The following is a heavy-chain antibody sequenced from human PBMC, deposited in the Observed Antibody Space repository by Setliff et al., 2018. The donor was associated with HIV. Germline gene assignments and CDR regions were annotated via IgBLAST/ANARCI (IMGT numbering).Heavy chain of an antibody. Sequence: PSETLSLTCTVSGGSVRRSTSYWGWIRQPPGKGLEWIGSNYYSGTTYSNPSLKSRVTISVDTSKNQFSLRLTSVTAADTAVYYCARRQMVVAAVDAFDIWGQGTMVTVSS. CDR3: ARRQMVVAAVDAFDI. D-gene: IGHD2-15*01. V-gene: IGHV4-39*01. CDR1: GGSVRRSTSY. CDR2: NYYSGTT. J-gene: IGHJ3*02.